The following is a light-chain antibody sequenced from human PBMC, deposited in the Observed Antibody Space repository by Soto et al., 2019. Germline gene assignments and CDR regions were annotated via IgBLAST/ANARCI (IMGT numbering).Light chain of an antibody. Sequence: IQLTQSPSSLSASVGDTVTITCRASQKISTYLNWYQHKPGNAPNLLIQAASSLLSGVPSRFSGSGSETDFTLTIRSLRPEDLATYYCQQSYRTPYTFGQGTKLEIK. J-gene: IGKJ2*01. CDR1: QKISTY. CDR2: AAS. CDR3: QQSYRTPYT. V-gene: IGKV1-39*01.